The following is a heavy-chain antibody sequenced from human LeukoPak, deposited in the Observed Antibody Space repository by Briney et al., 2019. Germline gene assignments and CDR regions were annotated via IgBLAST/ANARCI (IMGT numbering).Heavy chain of an antibody. CDR3: ARQYCGGDCNSPFAY. Sequence: SETLSLTCTVSGGSISSGYYWGWIRQPPGKGLEWIGSIYHSGSTYYNPSLKSRVTISVDPSKNQFSLKLSSVTAADTAVYYCARQYCGGDCNSPFAYGAQGPLAPAPS. J-gene: IGHJ4*02. CDR1: GGSISSGYY. D-gene: IGHD2-21*02. CDR2: IYHSGST. V-gene: IGHV4-38-2*02.